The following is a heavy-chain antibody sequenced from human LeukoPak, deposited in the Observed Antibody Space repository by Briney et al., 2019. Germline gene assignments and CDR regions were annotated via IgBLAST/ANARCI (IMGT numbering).Heavy chain of an antibody. V-gene: IGHV4-59*01. CDR3: ARGSKAAPGTFDY. CDR2: FYYSGNT. J-gene: IGHJ4*02. CDR1: GGFISRYY. D-gene: IGHD6-13*01. Sequence: SETLSLTCTVSGGFISRYYWSWIRQSPGKGLEWIGFFYYSGNTNSNPSLKSRVTMSVDTSKNQFSLRLTSVTAADTAVYYYARGSKAAPGTFDYWGQGTLVTVSS.